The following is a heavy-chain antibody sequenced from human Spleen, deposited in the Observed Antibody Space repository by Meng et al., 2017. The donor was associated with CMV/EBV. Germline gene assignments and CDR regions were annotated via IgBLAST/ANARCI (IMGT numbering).Heavy chain of an antibody. CDR3: ARGGFGDTSMVTELYFDY. CDR2: INHSGGT. V-gene: IGHV4-34*01. Sequence: AVRDYYWGCIRQHTGKGREWIGEINHSGGTNYQPSLKSRVTISVDTSKNQFSLKLNSVTAADTAVYYCARGGFGDTSMVTELYFDYWGQGILVTVSS. J-gene: IGHJ4*02. D-gene: IGHD5-18*01. CDR1: AVRDYY.